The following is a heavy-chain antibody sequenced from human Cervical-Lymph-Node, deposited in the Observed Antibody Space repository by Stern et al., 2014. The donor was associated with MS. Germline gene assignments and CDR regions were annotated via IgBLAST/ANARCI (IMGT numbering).Heavy chain of an antibody. V-gene: IGHV1-69*01. CDR1: GGSFSSYA. J-gene: IGHJ4*02. CDR3: TREATAHSGTFDF. Sequence: QVQLVRSGAGMKKPGSSVEVSCQASGGSFSSYAVNWVRQAPGQAPEWMGGIIPMFGAANYAQKFQGRVTLIADESTSTVYMEMISLTSEDTAVYYCTREATAHSGTFDFWGQGTLVTV. D-gene: IGHD1-14*01. CDR2: IIPMFGAA.